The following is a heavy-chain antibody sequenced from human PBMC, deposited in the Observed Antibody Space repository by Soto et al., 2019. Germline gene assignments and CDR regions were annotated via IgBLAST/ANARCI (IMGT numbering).Heavy chain of an antibody. CDR2: INPSDGST. V-gene: IGHV1-46*03. D-gene: IGHD6-13*01. CDR1: GYTFTTYF. J-gene: IGHJ4*02. Sequence: QVQLVQSGAEAKKPGASVKVSCKASGYTFTTYFMHWVRQAPGQGLEWMGIINPSDGSTTYAQKFQGRVTMTRDTSTSTVYMELSSLRSEDTALYYCARGLRYSSSWLTCDYWGQGTLVTVSS. CDR3: ARGLRYSSSWLTCDY.